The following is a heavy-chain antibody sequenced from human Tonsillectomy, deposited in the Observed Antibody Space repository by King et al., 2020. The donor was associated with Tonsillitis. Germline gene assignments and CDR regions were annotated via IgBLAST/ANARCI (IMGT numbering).Heavy chain of an antibody. CDR2: IYPGDSDT. CDR1: GYSFTSYW. D-gene: IGHD3-22*01. Sequence: QLVQSGAEVKKPGESLKISCKGSGYSFTSYWIAWVRQMPGRGLEWVGIIYPGDSDTRYSPSFQGQVTFSADKSISPAYLQWRSLKASDTAMFYCARQVDYYDSSGYRRYFDYWGQGTLVTVSS. J-gene: IGHJ4*02. V-gene: IGHV5-51*01. CDR3: ARQVDYYDSSGYRRYFDY.